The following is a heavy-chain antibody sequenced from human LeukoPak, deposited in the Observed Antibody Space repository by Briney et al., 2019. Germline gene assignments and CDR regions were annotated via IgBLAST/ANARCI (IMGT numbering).Heavy chain of an antibody. J-gene: IGHJ4*02. V-gene: IGHV4-38-2*02. CDR1: GYSISSGYY. CDR3: ARDLSHNARVGRDAFDI. Sequence: SETLSVTCTVSGYSISSGYYWGWIRQPPGKGLEWIGSIYHSGSTYYNPSLKSRVTISVDTSKNQFSLKLSSVTAADTAVYYCARDLSHNARVGRDAFDIWGQGTLVTVSS. CDR2: IYHSGST. D-gene: IGHD3-16*01.